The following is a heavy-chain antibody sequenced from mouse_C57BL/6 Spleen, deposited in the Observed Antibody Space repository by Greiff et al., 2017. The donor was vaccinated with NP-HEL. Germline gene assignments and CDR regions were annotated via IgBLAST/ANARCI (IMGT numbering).Heavy chain of an antibody. Sequence: EVMLVESEGGLVQPGSSIKLSCTASGFTFSDYYMAWVRQVPEKGLEWVANINYDGSSTYYLDSLKSRFIISRDNARNILYLQMSSLKSEDTARYYCARDYGSRFDVWGTGTTVTVSS. D-gene: IGHD1-1*01. CDR1: GFTFSDYY. J-gene: IGHJ1*03. V-gene: IGHV5-16*01. CDR2: INYDGSST. CDR3: ARDYGSRFDV.